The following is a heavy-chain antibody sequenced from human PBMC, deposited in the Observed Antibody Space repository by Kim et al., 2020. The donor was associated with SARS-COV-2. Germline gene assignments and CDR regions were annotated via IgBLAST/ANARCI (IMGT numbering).Heavy chain of an antibody. V-gene: IGHV4-39*01. CDR3: ARHGYSSGWTDY. D-gene: IGHD6-19*01. J-gene: IGHJ4*02. Sequence: YYNPSLKSRVTLSVDTSKNQFSLKLSSVTAADTAVYYCARHGYSSGWTDYWGQGTLVTVSS.